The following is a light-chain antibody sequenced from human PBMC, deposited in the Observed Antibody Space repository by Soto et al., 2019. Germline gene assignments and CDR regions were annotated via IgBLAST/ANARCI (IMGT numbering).Light chain of an antibody. J-gene: IGKJ3*01. V-gene: IGKV1-39*01. Sequence: DIQMTQSPSSLSASVGDRVTITCRASQSVSSYLNWYQQKPGKAPKLLIYAASSLQSGVTSRFSGSGSGTDFTLPISSLQPEDFLPYYCHQGYSTRFTFGLGTKVDI. CDR2: AAS. CDR1: QSVSSY. CDR3: HQGYSTRFT.